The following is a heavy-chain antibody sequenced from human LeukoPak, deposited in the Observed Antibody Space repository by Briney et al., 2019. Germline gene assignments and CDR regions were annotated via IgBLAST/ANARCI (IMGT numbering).Heavy chain of an antibody. D-gene: IGHD6-6*01. CDR1: GGSFSGYY. V-gene: IGHV4-34*01. CDR3: ARHRSRIAAKGPFDP. CDR2: IYYSGST. J-gene: IGHJ5*02. Sequence: SETLSLTCAVYGGSFSGYYWSWIRQPPGKGLEWIGYIYYSGSTNYNPSLKSRVTISVDTSKNQFSLKLSSVTAADTAVYYCARHRSRIAAKGPFDPWGQGTLVTVSS.